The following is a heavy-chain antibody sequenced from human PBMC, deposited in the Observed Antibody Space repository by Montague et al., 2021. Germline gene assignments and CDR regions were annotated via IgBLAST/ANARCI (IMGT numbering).Heavy chain of an antibody. D-gene: IGHD3-3*01. CDR3: VKDTRDYYPDF. CDR1: GFIFNNYV. J-gene: IGHJ4*02. Sequence: FLRLSCAASGFIFNNYVMNWVRQAPGKGLEWVSGINGNSINIDYGDSVKGRFTISRDNAKNSLYLQMNSLRAEDTAFYYCVKDTRDYYPDFWGQGILVTVSS. V-gene: IGHV3-9*01. CDR2: INGNSINI.